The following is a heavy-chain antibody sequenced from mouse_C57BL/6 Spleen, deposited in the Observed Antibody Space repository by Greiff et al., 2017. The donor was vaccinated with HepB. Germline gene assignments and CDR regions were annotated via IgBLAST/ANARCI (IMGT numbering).Heavy chain of an antibody. CDR2: IYPGAGDT. D-gene: IGHD2-1*01. CDR3: EREDGNSFAY. Sequence: VQLQESGPELVKPGASVKISCKASGYAFSSSWMNWVKQRPGKGLEWIERIYPGAGDTNYNGKFKGKATLTADKSSSPAYLQLSSLTSEDSAVYFCEREDGNSFAYWGQGTLVTVSA. CDR1: GYAFSSSW. J-gene: IGHJ3*01. V-gene: IGHV1-82*01.